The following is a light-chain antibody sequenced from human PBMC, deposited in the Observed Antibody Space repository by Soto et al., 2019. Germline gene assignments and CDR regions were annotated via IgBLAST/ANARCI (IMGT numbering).Light chain of an antibody. CDR1: QGIRSA. V-gene: IGKV1-6*01. CDR2: AAS. Sequence: AIQLTQSPSSLSASVGDRVTITCRASQGIRSALGWYQQKPGKVPKLLIYAASTLQSGVPSRFIGSGFGTDFTLTINSLQPEDFATYYCLLDYAYFWAFGQGTKVEVK. CDR3: LLDYAYFWA. J-gene: IGKJ1*01.